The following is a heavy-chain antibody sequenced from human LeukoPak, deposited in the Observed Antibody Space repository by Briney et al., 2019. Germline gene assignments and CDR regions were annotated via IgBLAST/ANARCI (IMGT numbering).Heavy chain of an antibody. CDR3: ARGGSYFPPDY. Sequence: ASVKVSCKASGYTFTGYYMHWVRQAPGQGLEWMGWINSNSGGTNYPQKFQGRATMTRDTSISTAYMEVSRLRSDDTAVYYCARGGSYFPPDYWGQGTLVTVSS. V-gene: IGHV1-2*02. D-gene: IGHD1-26*01. CDR1: GYTFTGYY. CDR2: INSNSGGT. J-gene: IGHJ4*02.